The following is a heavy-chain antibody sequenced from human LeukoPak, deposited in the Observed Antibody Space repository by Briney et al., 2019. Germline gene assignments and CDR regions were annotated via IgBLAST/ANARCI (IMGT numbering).Heavy chain of an antibody. CDR2: ILENGSNQ. Sequence: GGSLRLSRAASGFTFSNYIMHWVRQAPGKGLDWVAVILENGSNQYYADSVKGRFTISRDNSKNTLFLQMNSLRGEDTAMYYCARVQGGGYRTADYWGQGTLVTVSS. D-gene: IGHD6-19*01. V-gene: IGHV3-30*04. J-gene: IGHJ4*02. CDR1: GFTFSNYI. CDR3: ARVQGGGYRTADY.